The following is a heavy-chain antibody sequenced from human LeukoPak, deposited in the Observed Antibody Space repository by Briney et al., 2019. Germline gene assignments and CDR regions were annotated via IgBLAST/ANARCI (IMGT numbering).Heavy chain of an antibody. Sequence: LRLSCAASGFTFSSYSMNWVRQPPGKGLEWIGYIYHSGSTYYNPSLKSRVTISVDRSKNQFSLKLSSVTAADTAVYYCARDVPVLGYYFDYWGQGTLVTVSS. J-gene: IGHJ4*02. V-gene: IGHV4-30-2*01. CDR1: GFTFSSYS. CDR3: ARDVPVLGYYFDY. CDR2: IYHSGST. D-gene: IGHD2-2*03.